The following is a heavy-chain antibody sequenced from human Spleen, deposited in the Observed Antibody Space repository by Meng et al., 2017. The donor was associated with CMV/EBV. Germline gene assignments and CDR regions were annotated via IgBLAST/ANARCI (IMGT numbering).Heavy chain of an antibody. CDR3: ARDGGDGDYGASDI. V-gene: IGHV3-11*01. D-gene: IGHD4-17*01. J-gene: IGHJ3*02. CDR1: GFTFSDYY. Sequence: GESLKISCAASGFTFSDYYMSWIRQAPGKGLEWVSYISSSGYTIYYADSVKGRFTISRDNAKSSLYLQMNSLRAEDTAVYYCARDGGDGDYGASDIWGPGTMVTVSS. CDR2: ISSSGYTI.